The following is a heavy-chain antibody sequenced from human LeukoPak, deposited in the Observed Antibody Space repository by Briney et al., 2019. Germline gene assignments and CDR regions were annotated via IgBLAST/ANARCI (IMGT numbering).Heavy chain of an antibody. CDR2: IIPIFGTA. CDR1: GGTFSSYA. J-gene: IGHJ3*02. V-gene: IGHV1-69*13. D-gene: IGHD4-17*01. CDR3: ARRLGLGYGDYECAFDI. Sequence: SVKVSCKASGGTFSSYAISWVRQAPGQGLEWMGRIIPIFGTANYAQKFQGRVTITPNHSTSRAYMELSSLRSEDTAVYYCARRLGLGYGDYECAFDIWGQGTMVTVSS.